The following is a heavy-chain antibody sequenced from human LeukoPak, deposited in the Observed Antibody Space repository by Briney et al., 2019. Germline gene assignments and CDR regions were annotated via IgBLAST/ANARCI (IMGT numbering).Heavy chain of an antibody. CDR1: GGSFSGYY. CDR2: INHSGST. J-gene: IGHJ1*01. V-gene: IGHV4-34*01. Sequence: SETLSLTCAVYGGSFSGYYWSWIRQPPGKGLEWIGEINHSGSTNYNPSLKSRVTISVDTSKNQFSLKPSSVTAADTAVYYCATPYGSYYNAEYFQHWGQGTLVTVSS. CDR3: ATPYGSYYNAEYFQH. D-gene: IGHD1-26*01.